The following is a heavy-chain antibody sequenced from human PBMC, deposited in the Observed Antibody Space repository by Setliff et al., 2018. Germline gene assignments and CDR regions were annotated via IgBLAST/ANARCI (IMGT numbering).Heavy chain of an antibody. V-gene: IGHV1-46*01. CDR1: GYTFTSHY. Sequence: ASVKVSCKASGYTFTSHYMHWVRQAPGLGLEWMGTINPSSGRTSYAQKFQGRVTMTRDTSTSTVYMDVSSLRPEDTAVYYCARDVFPYHYEGAFDIWGQGTMVTVSS. CDR2: INPSSGRT. D-gene: IGHD3-22*01. CDR3: ARDVFPYHYEGAFDI. J-gene: IGHJ3*02.